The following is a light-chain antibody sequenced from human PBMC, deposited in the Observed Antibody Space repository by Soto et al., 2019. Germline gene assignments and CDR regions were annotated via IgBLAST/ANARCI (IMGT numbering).Light chain of an antibody. CDR3: QQLNSYPRT. V-gene: IGKV1-9*01. J-gene: IGKJ3*01. CDR1: QGISSY. Sequence: IQLTQSPSSLSASVGDRVTITCRASQGISSYLAWYQQKPGKAPKLLIYAASTLQSGVPSRFSGSGSGTDFTLTISSLQPEDFVTYYCQQLNSYPRTFGPGNKVDIK. CDR2: AAS.